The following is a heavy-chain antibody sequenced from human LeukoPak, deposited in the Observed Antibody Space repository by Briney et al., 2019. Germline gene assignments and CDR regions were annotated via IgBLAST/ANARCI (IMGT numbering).Heavy chain of an antibody. V-gene: IGHV3-13*01. D-gene: IGHD1-1*01. Sequence: GGSLRLSCAASGFTFSSYDMRWVRHATGKGLEWVSAIVTAGDTYYPGSVKGRFTISRENAKNSLYLQMNSLRAGDTAVYYCARAPGTTHYYGMDVWGQGTTVTVSS. CDR2: IVTAGDT. CDR1: GFTFSSYD. CDR3: ARAPGTTHYYGMDV. J-gene: IGHJ6*02.